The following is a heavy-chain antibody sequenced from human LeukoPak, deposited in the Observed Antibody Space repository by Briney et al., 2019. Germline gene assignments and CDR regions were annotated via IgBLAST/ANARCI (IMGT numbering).Heavy chain of an antibody. CDR1: GGTFSSYA. V-gene: IGHV1-69*01. Sequence: SVKVSCKASGGTFSSYAISWVRQAPGQGLEWMGGIIPIFGTASYAQKFQGRVTITADESTSTAYMELSSLRSEDTAVYYCARGSRDCTNGVCVFYFDYWGQGTLVTVSS. D-gene: IGHD2-8*01. CDR3: ARGSRDCTNGVCVFYFDY. J-gene: IGHJ4*02. CDR2: IIPIFGTA.